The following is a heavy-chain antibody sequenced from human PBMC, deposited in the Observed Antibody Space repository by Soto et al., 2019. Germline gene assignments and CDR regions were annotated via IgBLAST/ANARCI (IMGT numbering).Heavy chain of an antibody. J-gene: IGHJ6*02. CDR1: GFSLSTTGVG. D-gene: IGHD4-17*01. V-gene: IGHV2-5*02. CDR3: AHDYGDYSLVYYYYGMDV. CDR2: MYWDDDK. Sequence: QITLKKSGPTLVKPTQTLTLTCTFSGFSLSTTGVGVGWIRQPPGKALEWLALMYWDDDKRYSQSLKSMLTISKDSDKNLVVLKMTNMDHVVTATYYCAHDYGDYSLVYYYYGMDVWGQGTTVTVSS.